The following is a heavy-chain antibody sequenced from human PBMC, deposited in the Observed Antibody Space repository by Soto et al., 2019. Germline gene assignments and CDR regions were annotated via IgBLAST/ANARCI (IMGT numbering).Heavy chain of an antibody. V-gene: IGHV1-8*01. CDR2: MNPNTGNS. CDR3: ARRAETNGWNGFGADKYYFDF. Sequence: ASVKVSCKAFGYTFTSYDIYWVRQDTGQGLEWMGWMNPNTGNSAYAQKFQGRVTVTSDTSISTVHMELSSLRSEDTAVYYCARRAETNGWNGFGADKYYFDFWGQGTLVTVSS. J-gene: IGHJ4*02. CDR1: GYTFTSYD. D-gene: IGHD1-1*01.